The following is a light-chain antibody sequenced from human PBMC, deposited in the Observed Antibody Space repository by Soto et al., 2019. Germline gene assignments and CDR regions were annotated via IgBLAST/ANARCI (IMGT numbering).Light chain of an antibody. CDR2: GAS. CDR3: QQYNSYWT. V-gene: IGKV3-20*01. Sequence: IVLTQSPGTLSLSPWERATLSCRASQSVSSSYLAWYQQKPGQAPRLLIYGASSRATGIPDRFSGSGSGTDFTLTISSLQPDDFATYYCQQYNSYWTFGQGTKVDIK. J-gene: IGKJ1*01. CDR1: QSVSSSY.